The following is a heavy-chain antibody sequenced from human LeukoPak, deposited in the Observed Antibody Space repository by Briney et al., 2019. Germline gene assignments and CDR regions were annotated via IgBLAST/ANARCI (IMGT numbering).Heavy chain of an antibody. Sequence: SQTLSLTCAISGDSVSSNSAAWSWIRQSPSRGLEWLGRTYYRSKWYNDYAVSVKSRITITPDTSGNQSSLQLNSVTPEDTAVYFCAREGDSGGHNYWGQGTLVTVSS. CDR1: GDSVSSNSAA. V-gene: IGHV6-1*01. J-gene: IGHJ4*02. CDR3: AREGDSGGHNY. CDR2: TYYRSKWYN. D-gene: IGHD2-15*01.